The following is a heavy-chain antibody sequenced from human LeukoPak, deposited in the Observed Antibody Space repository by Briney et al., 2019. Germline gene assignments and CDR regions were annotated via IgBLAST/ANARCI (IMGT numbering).Heavy chain of an antibody. J-gene: IGHJ4*02. CDR2: LYYSGST. Sequence: SETLSLTCNVSGGSISSYYWGWIRLPPGKGLEWIGNLYYSGSTYYNPSLKSRVTISVDRSKNQFSLKLNSVTAADTAVYYCARRHDGEFDYWGQGTLVTVSS. D-gene: IGHD3-10*01. CDR3: ARRHDGEFDY. CDR1: GGSISSYY. V-gene: IGHV4-39*01.